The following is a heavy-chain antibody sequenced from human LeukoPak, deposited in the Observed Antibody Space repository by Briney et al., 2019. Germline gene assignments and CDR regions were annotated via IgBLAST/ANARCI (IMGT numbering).Heavy chain of an antibody. CDR1: GGSTSSYY. CDR2: IFYSGST. J-gene: IGHJ1*01. CDR3: ARLKYYYDASGYRAEYFQH. D-gene: IGHD3-22*01. Sequence: PSETLSLTCTVSGGSTSSYYWSWIRQPPGKGLEWIGYIFYSGSTNYNPSLKSRVTISVYTSKNQFSLKLSSVTAADTAVYYCARLKYYYDASGYRAEYFQHWGQGTLVTVSS. V-gene: IGHV4-59*01.